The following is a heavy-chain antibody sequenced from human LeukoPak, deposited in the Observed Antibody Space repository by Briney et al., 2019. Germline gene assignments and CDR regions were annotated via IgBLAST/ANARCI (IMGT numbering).Heavy chain of an antibody. D-gene: IGHD3-22*01. J-gene: IGHJ4*02. Sequence: GGSLRLSCAASGFTFSSYAMHWVRQAPGKGLEWVAVISYDGSNKYYADSVKGRFTISRDNSKNTLYLQMNSLRAEDTAVYYCARETPDSSGSQFDYWGQGTLVTVSS. CDR2: ISYDGSNK. V-gene: IGHV3-30*04. CDR3: ARETPDSSGSQFDY. CDR1: GFTFSSYA.